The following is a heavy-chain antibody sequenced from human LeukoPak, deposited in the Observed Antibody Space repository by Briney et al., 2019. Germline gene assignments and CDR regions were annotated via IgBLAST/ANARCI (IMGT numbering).Heavy chain of an antibody. J-gene: IGHJ5*02. Sequence: RSSETLSLTCTVSGDSISSGNYYWNWIRQPPGKGLECIEYIHYSGSTYYNPSLKSRVTISVDTSKNQFSLKLSSVTAADTAVYYCVRGRGTAVTTGNWFDPWGQGTLVTVSS. CDR1: GDSISSGNYY. V-gene: IGHV4-30-4*01. CDR3: VRGRGTAVTTGNWFDP. D-gene: IGHD4-17*01. CDR2: IHYSGST.